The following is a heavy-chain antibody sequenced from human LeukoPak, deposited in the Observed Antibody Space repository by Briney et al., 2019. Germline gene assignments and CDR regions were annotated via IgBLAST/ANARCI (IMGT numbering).Heavy chain of an antibody. CDR2: IIPIFGTA. J-gene: IGHJ4*02. CDR3: ARDRRAYYYDSSGYYYDY. D-gene: IGHD3-22*01. V-gene: IGHV1-69*13. CDR1: GGTFSSYA. Sequence: SVKVSCKASGGTFSSYAISWVRQAPGQGLEWMGGIIPIFGTANYAQKFQGRVAITADESTSTAYMELSSLRSEDTAVYYCARDRRAYYYDSSGYYYDYWGQGTLVTVSS.